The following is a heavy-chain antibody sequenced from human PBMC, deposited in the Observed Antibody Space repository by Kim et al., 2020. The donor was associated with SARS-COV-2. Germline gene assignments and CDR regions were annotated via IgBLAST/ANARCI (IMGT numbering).Heavy chain of an antibody. D-gene: IGHD3-3*01. CDR3: AKKTTGSSIFGISDFDF. V-gene: IGHV3-23*01. CDR2: ISGSGDRT. Sequence: GGSLRLSCAASGFAFTNYSMTWVRQGPGKGLEWVSVISGSGDRTSYADSVKGRFTISRDNSRNTLYLQMNSLRDADTAIYYCAKKTTGSSIFGISDFDFLGQGTHVTVSS. CDR1: GFAFTNYS. J-gene: IGHJ4*02.